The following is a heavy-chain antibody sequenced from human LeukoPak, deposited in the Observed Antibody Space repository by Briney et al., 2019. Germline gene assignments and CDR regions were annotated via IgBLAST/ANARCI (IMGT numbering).Heavy chain of an antibody. CDR2: IYPSGST. J-gene: IGHJ6*02. D-gene: IGHD1-26*01. CDR3: ARDGSIRGYYYGMDV. Sequence: SETLSLTCTVSGGSISSDDNNWRWIRQPPGKGLEWIGYIYPSGSTYYNPSLKSRVTISVDRSKNQFSLKLSSVTAADTAVYYCARDGSIRGYYYGMDVWGQGTTVTVSS. V-gene: IGHV4-30-2*01. CDR1: GGSISSDDNN.